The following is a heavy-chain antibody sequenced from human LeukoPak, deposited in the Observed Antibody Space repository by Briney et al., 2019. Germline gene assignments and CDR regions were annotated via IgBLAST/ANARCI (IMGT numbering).Heavy chain of an antibody. V-gene: IGHV1-8*01. CDR1: GYTFTSYD. J-gene: IGHJ6*02. CDR2: MSPNSGNT. Sequence: APVKVSCKASGYTFTSYDINWVRQATGQGLEWMGWMSPNSGNTGYAQKFQGRVTMTRNTSISTAYLELSSLRSEDTAVYYCARRGDWPYYYGMDVWSQGTTVTVSS. CDR3: ARRGDWPYYYGMDV. D-gene: IGHD2-21*02.